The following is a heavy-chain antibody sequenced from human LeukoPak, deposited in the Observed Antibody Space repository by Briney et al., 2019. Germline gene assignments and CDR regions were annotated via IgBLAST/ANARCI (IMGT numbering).Heavy chain of an antibody. J-gene: IGHJ4*02. D-gene: IGHD3-3*01. CDR1: GFTFSNYW. CDR3: AREWSASIRRHFDS. CDR2: INTDGNIA. Sequence: GGSLRLSCAASGFTFSNYWMHWVRQAPGKGPVWVSRINTDGNIATYADSVKDRFSISRDTAKNALYLQMNSLRAEDTAVFYCAREWSASIRRHFDSWGQGTLVTVSS. V-gene: IGHV3-74*01.